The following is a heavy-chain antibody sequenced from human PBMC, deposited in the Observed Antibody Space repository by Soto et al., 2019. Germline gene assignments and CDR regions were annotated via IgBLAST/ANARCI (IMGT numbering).Heavy chain of an antibody. CDR3: ARGPPYCGGDCYSPRDYYYGMDV. J-gene: IGHJ6*02. V-gene: IGHV1-69*12. CDR2: IIPIFGTA. Sequence: QVQLVQSGAEVKKPGSSVKVSCKASGGTFSSYAISWVRQAPGQGLEWMGGIIPIFGTANYAQKFQGRVTITADESTSTAYMELSSLRSEDTAVYYCARGPPYCGGDCYSPRDYYYGMDVWGQGTTVTVSS. CDR1: GGTFSSYA. D-gene: IGHD2-21*02.